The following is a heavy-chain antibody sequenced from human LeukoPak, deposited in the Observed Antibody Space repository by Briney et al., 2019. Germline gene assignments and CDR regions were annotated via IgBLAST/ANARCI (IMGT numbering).Heavy chain of an antibody. CDR3: ARGGLGGSYSAADL. CDR1: GFAISY. CDR2: IGISSSTI. V-gene: IGHV3-48*01. D-gene: IGHD1-26*01. J-gene: IGHJ3*01. Sequence: GGSLRLSCVASGFAISYMNWVRQAPGKGLEWLSYIGISSSTIYYADSVKGRFTISRDNAMKSLYLHMNILRGDDTAVYHCARGGLGGSYSAADLWGEGTMVTVSS.